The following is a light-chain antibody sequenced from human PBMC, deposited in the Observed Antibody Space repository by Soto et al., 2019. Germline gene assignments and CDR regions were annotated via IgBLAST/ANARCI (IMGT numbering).Light chain of an antibody. V-gene: IGKV1-33*01. CDR3: QQYENLPT. CDR1: QNININ. CDR2: DGS. Sequence: DIQMTQSPSSLSASIGDRVTITLQSSQNININLHRYQQKPGRAPKLLVYDGSNLEAGVPSRFRGSGSETDFTFTISRLQPEDISTCHCQQYENLPTFGQGTRLEIK. J-gene: IGKJ5*01.